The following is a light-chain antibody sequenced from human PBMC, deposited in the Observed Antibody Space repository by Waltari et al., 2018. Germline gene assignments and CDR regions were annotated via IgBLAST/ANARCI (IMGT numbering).Light chain of an antibody. CDR1: QSILYSPNDKNY. Sequence: DIVMTQSPDSLAVSLGERAPINCKSSQSILYSPNDKNYLAWYQQKPGQPPKLLIYWASTRESGVPDRFSGSGSGTDFTLTISSLQAEDVAVYYCQQYYRSRTFGQGTKVGIK. V-gene: IGKV4-1*01. J-gene: IGKJ1*01. CDR2: WAS. CDR3: QQYYRSRT.